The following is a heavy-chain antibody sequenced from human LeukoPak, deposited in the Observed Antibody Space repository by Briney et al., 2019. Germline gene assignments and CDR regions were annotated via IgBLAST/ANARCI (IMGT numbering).Heavy chain of an antibody. CDR1: GFTFSSYG. Sequence: QSGGSLRLSCAASGFTFSSYGMHWVRQAPGKGLEWVAFIRYDGSNKYYADSVKGRFTISRDNSKNTLYLQMNSLRAEDTAVYYCAKDSVYYYGSGSPEGYYYMDVWGKGTTVTISS. V-gene: IGHV3-30*02. J-gene: IGHJ6*03. CDR3: AKDSVYYYGSGSPEGYYYMDV. CDR2: IRYDGSNK. D-gene: IGHD3-10*01.